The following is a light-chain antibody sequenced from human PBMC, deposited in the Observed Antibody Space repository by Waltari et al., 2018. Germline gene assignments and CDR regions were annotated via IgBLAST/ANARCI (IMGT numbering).Light chain of an antibody. CDR1: SPNIGSNS. V-gene: IGLV1-47*01. Sequence: QSVLTQPPSASGAPGQRVTISCSGRSPNIGSNSVYWYQQFPGTAPRLLIYRNFQGPSGVPERFSGSKSGTSASLAISGLRSEDVADYYCAVWDDNLYGVVFGGGTKLTVL. J-gene: IGLJ2*01. CDR2: RNF. CDR3: AVWDDNLYGVV.